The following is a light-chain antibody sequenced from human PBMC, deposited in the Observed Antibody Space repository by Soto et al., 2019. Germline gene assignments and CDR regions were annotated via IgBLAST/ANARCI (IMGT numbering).Light chain of an antibody. CDR1: QSISAY. V-gene: IGKV3-11*01. CDR3: QQRSDLPWT. J-gene: IGKJ1*01. Sequence: EIGLTQSPATLSLSPGERATRSCRASQSISAYLAWYQQKPGQAPRLLIYDASTRPTGVSARFSGSGSGTDFTLTLSSLEPDDFAVYYCQQRSDLPWTFGQGTKVEIK. CDR2: DAS.